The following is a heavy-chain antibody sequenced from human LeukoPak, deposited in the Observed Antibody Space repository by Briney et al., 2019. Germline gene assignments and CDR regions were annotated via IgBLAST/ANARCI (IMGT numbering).Heavy chain of an antibody. CDR1: GGSVSSYY. CDR3: ARTSHPHGSSWLFDY. CDR2: IYFSGST. J-gene: IGHJ4*02. Sequence: SETLSLTCTVSGGSVSSYYWSWIRQPPGKGLEWIGYIYFSGSTNYNPSLKSRVTISVDTSRNQFSLRLSSVTAADTAVYYCARTSHPHGSSWLFDYWGQGTLVTVSS. D-gene: IGHD6-13*01. V-gene: IGHV4-59*02.